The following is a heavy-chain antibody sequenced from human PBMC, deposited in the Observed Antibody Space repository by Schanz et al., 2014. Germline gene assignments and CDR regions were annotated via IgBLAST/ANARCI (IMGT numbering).Heavy chain of an antibody. D-gene: IGHD3-22*01. Sequence: VQLLESGGGLVQPGGSLRLSCAASGFTFSIYAMHWVRQAPGKGLEYVSAISHDGYSTYYADSVKGRFTISRDNSKTTVYLQMNSLRAEDTAVYYCARPPHDSSGYYPFDYWGQGTLXTVSS. J-gene: IGHJ4*02. CDR2: ISHDGYST. V-gene: IGHV3-64*04. CDR3: ARPPHDSSGYYPFDY. CDR1: GFTFSIYA.